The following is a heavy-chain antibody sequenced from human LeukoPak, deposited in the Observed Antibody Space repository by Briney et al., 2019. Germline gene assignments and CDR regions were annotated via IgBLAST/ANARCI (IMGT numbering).Heavy chain of an antibody. D-gene: IGHD2-8*01. CDR2: IIPIFGTT. J-gene: IGHJ3*02. CDR1: GGTFSRYE. CDR3: ARRYCTNGVCYDDRGAFDI. V-gene: IGHV1-69*06. Sequence: SVKVSCKASGGTFSRYEISWVRQAPGQGLEWMGGIIPIFGTTKYAQKFQGRVTVTADKSTSTAYVELSSLRSEDTAVYYCARRYCTNGVCYDDRGAFDIWGQGTMVTVSS.